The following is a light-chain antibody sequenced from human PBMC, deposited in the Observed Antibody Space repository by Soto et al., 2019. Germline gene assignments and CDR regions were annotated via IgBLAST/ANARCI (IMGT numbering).Light chain of an antibody. CDR1: KSVSIY. CDR3: QQRSNSPPWIT. J-gene: IGKJ5*01. V-gene: IGKV3-11*01. CDR2: DAS. Sequence: EIVLTQSRATRALSPGERATRSCSGSKSVSIYLAWYQQKPGQAPRLLIYDASNRATAIPAKFRGSGSGTDFALTISSLEPEDSAVYSCQQRSNSPPWITFGQGTRLEIK.